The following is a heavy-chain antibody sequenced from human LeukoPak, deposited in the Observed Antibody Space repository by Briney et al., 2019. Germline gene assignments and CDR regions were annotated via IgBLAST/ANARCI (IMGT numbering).Heavy chain of an antibody. D-gene: IGHD3-10*01. Sequence: WGSLRLSCAASGFTFRTYWMSWVRQAPGKGLEWVAKIKQDGSEKYYVDSVKGRFTISRDNAKNSLYLQMNSLRAEDTAVYYCARDLPPYGSGSNRNWFDPWGQGTLVTVSS. CDR1: GFTFRTYW. CDR2: IKQDGSEK. V-gene: IGHV3-7*01. J-gene: IGHJ5*02. CDR3: ARDLPPYGSGSNRNWFDP.